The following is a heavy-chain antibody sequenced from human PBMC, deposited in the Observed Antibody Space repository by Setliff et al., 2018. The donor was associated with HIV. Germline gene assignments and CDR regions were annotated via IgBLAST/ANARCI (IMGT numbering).Heavy chain of an antibody. D-gene: IGHD7-27*01. CDR3: ARDNGGAGPTTFDC. Sequence: GGSLRLSCAASGFTFSTSWMHWVRQAPGKGLVWVSRINSDGSSAIYADSVKGRFTFSRDNAKNTLYLQMDSLTAEDTAVYYRARDNGGAGPTTFDCWGQGTLVTVSS. CDR2: INSDGSSA. J-gene: IGHJ4*02. V-gene: IGHV3-74*01. CDR1: GFTFSTSW.